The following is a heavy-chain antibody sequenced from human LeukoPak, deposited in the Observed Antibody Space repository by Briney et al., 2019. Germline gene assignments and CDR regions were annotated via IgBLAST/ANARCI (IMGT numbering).Heavy chain of an antibody. CDR1: GFTFSNAW. J-gene: IGHJ6*02. Sequence: GGSLRLSCAASGFTFSNAWMSWVRQAPGKGLEWVGRIKSKTDGGTTDYAAPVKGRFTISRDDSKNTLYLQMNSLKTEDTAVYYCTTVLILMVRGMDVWGQGTTVTVSS. D-gene: IGHD3-10*01. CDR3: TTVLILMVRGMDV. V-gene: IGHV3-15*01. CDR2: IKSKTDGGTT.